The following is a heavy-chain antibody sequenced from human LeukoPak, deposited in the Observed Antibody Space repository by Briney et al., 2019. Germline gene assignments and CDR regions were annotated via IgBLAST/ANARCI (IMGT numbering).Heavy chain of an antibody. V-gene: IGHV3-23*01. CDR3: ASSEDIVVSPIDY. CDR2: ISGSGGST. D-gene: IGHD2-2*01. CDR1: GFTFSSYA. J-gene: IGHJ4*02. Sequence: GGSLRLSCAASGFTFSSYAMSWVRQAPGKGLEWVSAISGSGGSTYYADSVKGRFTISRDNSKNTLYLQMNSLRAEDTAVYYCASSEDIVVSPIDYWGQGTLVTVSS.